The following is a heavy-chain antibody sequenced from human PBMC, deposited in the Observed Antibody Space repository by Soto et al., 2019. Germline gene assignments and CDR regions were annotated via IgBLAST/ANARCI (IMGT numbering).Heavy chain of an antibody. D-gene: IGHD6-19*01. CDR2: ISSSSSYI. V-gene: IGHV3-21*01. CDR3: ARDDRGQWLALFQH. J-gene: IGHJ1*01. Sequence: GGSLRLSCAASGFTFSSYSMNWVRQAPGKGLEWVSSISSSSSYIYYADSVKGRFTISRDNAKNSLYLQMNSLRAEDTAVYYCARDDRGQWLALFQHWGQGTLVTVSS. CDR1: GFTFSSYS.